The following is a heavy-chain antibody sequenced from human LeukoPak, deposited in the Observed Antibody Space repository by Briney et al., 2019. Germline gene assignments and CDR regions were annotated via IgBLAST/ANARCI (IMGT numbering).Heavy chain of an antibody. CDR2: IGAGGVNT. CDR1: GFTFSNFV. J-gene: IGHJ4*02. V-gene: IGHV3-23*01. D-gene: IGHD3-10*01. CDR3: AKGDTVFRGGPDY. Sequence: PGGSLRLSCAASGFTFSNFVMNWVRQAPGKGLQWVSTIGAGGVNTFYADSVKGRFTISRDDSQNTLYLQLNSLRAEDTAFYHCAKGDTVFRGGPDYWGQGTLVTVSS.